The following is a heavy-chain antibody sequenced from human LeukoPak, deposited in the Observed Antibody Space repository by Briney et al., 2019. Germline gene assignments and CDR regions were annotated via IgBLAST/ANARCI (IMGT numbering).Heavy chain of an antibody. CDR2: INPNSGGT. Sequence: GASVKVSCKASGYTFTGYYMHWVRQAPGQGLEWMGWINPNSGGTNYAQKFQGRVTMTRDTSISTAYMELSRLRSDDTAVYYCARGLILVVPAAPTQALDTSGQGETLTVSS. CDR3: ARGLILVVPAAPTQALDT. J-gene: IGHJ3*02. V-gene: IGHV1-2*02. CDR1: GYTFTGYY. D-gene: IGHD2-2*01.